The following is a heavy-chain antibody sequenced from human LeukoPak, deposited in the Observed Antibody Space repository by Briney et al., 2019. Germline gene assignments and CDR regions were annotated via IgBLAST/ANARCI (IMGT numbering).Heavy chain of an antibody. J-gene: IGHJ4*02. V-gene: IGHV1-46*01. CDR3: PRETMTTVTNDY. CDR1: GYTFTSYY. CDR2: INPSGGST. D-gene: IGHD4-11*01. Sequence: ASVKVSCKASGYTFTSYYMRWVRQAPGQGLEWMGIINPSGGSTSYAQKFQGRVTMTRDTSTSTVYMELSSLRSEDTAVYYCPRETMTTVTNDYWGQGTLVTVSS.